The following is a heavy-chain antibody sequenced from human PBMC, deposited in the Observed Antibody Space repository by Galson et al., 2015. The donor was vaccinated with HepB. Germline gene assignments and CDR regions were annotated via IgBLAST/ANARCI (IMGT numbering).Heavy chain of an antibody. CDR2: INPNSGGT. D-gene: IGHD1-26*01. CDR1: GYIFTAYY. Sequence: SVKVSCKASGYIFTAYYMHWVRQAPGEGLEWMGRINPNSGGTNYAQKFQGRVTMTRDTSISTAYMELSRLRSDDTAVYYCARVDSGSQGSLYYFDYWGQGALVTVSS. V-gene: IGHV1-2*06. J-gene: IGHJ4*02. CDR3: ARVDSGSQGSLYYFDY.